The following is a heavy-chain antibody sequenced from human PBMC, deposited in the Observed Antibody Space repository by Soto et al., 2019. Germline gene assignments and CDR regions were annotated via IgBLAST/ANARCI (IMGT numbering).Heavy chain of an antibody. D-gene: IGHD5-18*01. CDR3: AKCGSSFTYRPFDS. CDR1: GGSISTSSYY. CDR2: LYYNGNT. J-gene: IGHJ4*02. Sequence: QLQLQESGPGLVKPSETLSLTCTVSGGSISTSSYYWVWIRQPPGKGLEWIGNLYYNGNTYYNPSLTSRVIISVSKSKNQFSLNLSSVTAADTAVYYCAKCGSSFTYRPFDSGGLGTLVAVSS. V-gene: IGHV4-39*01.